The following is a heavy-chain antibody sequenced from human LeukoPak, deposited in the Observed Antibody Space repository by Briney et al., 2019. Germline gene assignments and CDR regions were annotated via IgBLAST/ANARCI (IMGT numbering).Heavy chain of an antibody. J-gene: IGHJ2*01. D-gene: IGHD4-11*01. CDR1: GFTFSTYW. CDR3: ARDFSSTGLHPRRYFDL. CDR2: ISYDGSNK. V-gene: IGHV3-30-3*01. Sequence: PGGSLRLSCAVSGFTFSTYWMSWVRQAPGKGLEWVAVISYDGSNKYYADSVKGRFTISRDNSKNTLYLQMNSLRAEDTAVYYCARDFSSTGLHPRRYFDLWGRGTLVTVSS.